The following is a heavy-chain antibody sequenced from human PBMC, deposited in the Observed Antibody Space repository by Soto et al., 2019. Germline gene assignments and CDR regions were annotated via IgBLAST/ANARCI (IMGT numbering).Heavy chain of an antibody. CDR3: AKGGSSSGRYSDY. J-gene: IGHJ4*02. Sequence: EVQLVESGGGLVQPGGSLRLSCAASGFTFNDYAMHWVRQAAGKGLDWVSGINWNSGNIGYADSVKGRFTISRDSAKNTLYRQMNSLRAEDTALYYCAKGGSSSGRYSDYWGQGTLVTVSS. CDR1: GFTFNDYA. V-gene: IGHV3-9*01. D-gene: IGHD6-6*01. CDR2: INWNSGNI.